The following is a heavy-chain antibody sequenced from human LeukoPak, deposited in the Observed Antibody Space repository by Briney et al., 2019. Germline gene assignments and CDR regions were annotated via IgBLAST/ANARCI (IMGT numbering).Heavy chain of an antibody. V-gene: IGHV3-11*04. CDR3: ARDQWRNGAWGAFDI. Sequence: GGSLRLSCIASGFNFSDYYMNWIRQSPGKGQEWISYMSSRSGIIYYADSVKGRFTISRDNARNSLYLQMNSLRAEDTAVYFCARDQWRNGAWGAFDIWGQGTVVTVSS. CDR1: GFNFSDYY. CDR2: MSSRSGII. D-gene: IGHD2-8*01. J-gene: IGHJ3*02.